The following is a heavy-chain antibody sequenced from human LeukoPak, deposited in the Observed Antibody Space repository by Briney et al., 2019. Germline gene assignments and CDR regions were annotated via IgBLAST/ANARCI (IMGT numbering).Heavy chain of an antibody. Sequence: PSQTLSLTCTVSGGSISSGGYYWSWIRQHPGKGLEWIGYIYYSGSTYYNPSLKSRVTISVDTSKNQFSLKLSSVTAADTAVYYCARDVRGYSGSYYPLDAFDIWGQGTMVTVSS. CDR1: GGSISSGGYY. J-gene: IGHJ3*02. CDR3: ARDVRGYSGSYYPLDAFDI. CDR2: IYYSGST. D-gene: IGHD1-26*01. V-gene: IGHV4-31*03.